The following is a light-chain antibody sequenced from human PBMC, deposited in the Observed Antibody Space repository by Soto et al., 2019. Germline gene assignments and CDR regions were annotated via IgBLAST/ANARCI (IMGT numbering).Light chain of an antibody. J-gene: IGKJ1*01. CDR2: GAS. CDR1: QSVGSN. CDR3: QHYNIWPWT. V-gene: IGKV3-15*01. Sequence: EIVLIQSPATLSLSPGDRATLSCRASQSVGSNLAWYQQKPGQAPRLLIYGASTRATGIPARFSGTGSGTDFTLTVSSLQSEDSATYYCQHYNIWPWTFDQGTKVDIK.